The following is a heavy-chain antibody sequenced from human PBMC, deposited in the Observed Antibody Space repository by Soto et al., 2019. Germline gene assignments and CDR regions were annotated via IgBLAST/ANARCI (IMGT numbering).Heavy chain of an antibody. V-gene: IGHV3-11*05. Sequence: QVQLVESGGGLVRPGGSLRLSCEASGFTFRDYYMPWFRQAPGKGLEWLAYIDSSTKYTNYADSVKGRFTISRDNAKNALYLQMNSLRDDETAASYCAREYYYSIDVWGQGTMVTVSS. CDR2: IDSSTKYT. J-gene: IGHJ6*02. CDR1: GFTFRDYY. CDR3: AREYYYSIDV.